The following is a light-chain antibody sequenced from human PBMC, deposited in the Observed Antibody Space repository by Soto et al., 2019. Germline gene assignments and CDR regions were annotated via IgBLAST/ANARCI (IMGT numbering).Light chain of an antibody. Sequence: EIVMTQSPVTLSVSPGERATLSCRASQSVSSDLAWYQQKPGQAPRLLVFGVYSRATGIPARFSGSGSGTEFTLTISSLQSEDFAVYYCQQYNNWPRTFGQGTKVEIK. CDR2: GVY. J-gene: IGKJ1*01. V-gene: IGKV3-15*01. CDR1: QSVSSD. CDR3: QQYNNWPRT.